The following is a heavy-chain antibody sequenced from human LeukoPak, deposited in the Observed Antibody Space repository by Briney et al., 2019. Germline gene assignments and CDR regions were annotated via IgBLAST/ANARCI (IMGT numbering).Heavy chain of an antibody. V-gene: IGHV3-23*01. D-gene: IGHD1-26*01. CDR1: GFTFSSYA. CDR3: AKGRVRWELGGLDY. CDR2: ISGSGGST. J-gene: IGHJ4*02. Sequence: PGGSLRLSCAASGFTFSSYAMSWVRQAPGKGLEWVSAISGSGGSTYYADSVKGRFTISRDNSKNTLYLQMNSLRAEDTAVYYCAKGRVRWELGGLDYWGQGTLVTVSS.